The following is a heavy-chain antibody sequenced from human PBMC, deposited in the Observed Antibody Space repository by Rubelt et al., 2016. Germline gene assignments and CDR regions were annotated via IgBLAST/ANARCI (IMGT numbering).Heavy chain of an antibody. V-gene: IGHV3-74*01. J-gene: IGHJ6*02. CDR2: INSDGSTT. Sequence: GKGLVWVSRINSDGSTTSYADSVKGRFTISRDDAKNTLYLQMTSLRPEDTAVYYCATRYCSGGSCQRYYGMDVWGQGATVTVSS. D-gene: IGHD2-15*01. CDR3: ATRYCSGGSCQRYYGMDV.